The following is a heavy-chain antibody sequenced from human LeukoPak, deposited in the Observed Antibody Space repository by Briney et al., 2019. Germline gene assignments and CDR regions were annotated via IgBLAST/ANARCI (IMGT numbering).Heavy chain of an antibody. D-gene: IGHD1-26*01. CDR1: GGSISSYY. V-gene: IGHV4-59*12. Sequence: PSETLSLTCTVSGGSISSYYWSWIRQPPGKGLEWIGYISYSGSTYYNPSLKSRVTISLDTSENQFSLKLSSVTAADTAVYYCARRPWDDAFDIWGQGTMVTVSS. CDR2: ISYSGST. CDR3: ARRPWDDAFDI. J-gene: IGHJ3*02.